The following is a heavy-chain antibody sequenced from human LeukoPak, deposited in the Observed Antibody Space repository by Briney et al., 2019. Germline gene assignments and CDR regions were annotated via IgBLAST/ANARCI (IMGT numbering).Heavy chain of an antibody. Sequence: ASVKVSCKASGYTFTGYYMHWVRQAPGQGLEWMGWINPNSGGTNYAQKFQGRVTMTRDTSISTAYMELSRLRSDDTAVYYCARDRARGIVVVPDWFDPWGQGTLATVSS. CDR1: GYTFTGYY. V-gene: IGHV1-2*02. J-gene: IGHJ5*02. CDR3: ARDRARGIVVVPDWFDP. CDR2: INPNSGGT. D-gene: IGHD2-2*01.